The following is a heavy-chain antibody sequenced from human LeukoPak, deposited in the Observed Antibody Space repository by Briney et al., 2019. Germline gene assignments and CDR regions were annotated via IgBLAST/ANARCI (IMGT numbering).Heavy chain of an antibody. CDR1: GGSISSSSYY. D-gene: IGHD1-26*01. J-gene: IGHJ6*03. V-gene: IGHV4-39*01. CDR2: IYYSGST. CDR3: ARVYLEGADYYYYYMDV. Sequence: SETLSLTCTVSGGSISSSSYYWGWIRQPPGKGLEWIGSIYYSGSTYYNPSLKSRVTISVDTSKNQFSLKLSSVTAADTAVYYCARVYLEGADYYYYYMDVWGKGTTVTISS.